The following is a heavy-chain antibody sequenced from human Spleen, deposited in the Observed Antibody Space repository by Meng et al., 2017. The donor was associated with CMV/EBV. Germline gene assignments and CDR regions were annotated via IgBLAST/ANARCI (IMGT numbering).Heavy chain of an antibody. D-gene: IGHD3-3*01. CDR1: GFTFSDYY. J-gene: IGHJ6*02. V-gene: IGHV3-11*01. Sequence: GESLKISCAASGFTFSDYYMSWIRQAPGKGLEWVSYISSSGSTIYYADSVKGRFTISRDNAKNSLYLQMNSLRAEDTAVYYCATKSITIFAPYGMDVWGQGTTVTVSS. CDR3: ATKSITIFAPYGMDV. CDR2: ISSSGSTI.